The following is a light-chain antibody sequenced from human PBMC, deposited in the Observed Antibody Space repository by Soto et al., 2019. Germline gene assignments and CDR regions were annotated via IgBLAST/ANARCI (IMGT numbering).Light chain of an antibody. CDR1: SSNMGSNT. CDR3: AAWDGSLNHIL. V-gene: IGLV1-44*01. CDR2: KDN. Sequence: QAVVTQPPSASGTPGQGVAISCSGSSSNMGSNTVNWYQHLPGTAPKLLIYKDNQRPSGVPDRFFGSKSGTSASLAITGLQSEDEADYYCAAWDGSLNHILFGGGTKLTVL. J-gene: IGLJ2*01.